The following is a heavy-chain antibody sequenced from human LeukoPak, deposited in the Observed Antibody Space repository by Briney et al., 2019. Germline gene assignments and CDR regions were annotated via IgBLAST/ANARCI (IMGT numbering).Heavy chain of an antibody. CDR2: IRGDGSEK. V-gene: IGHV3-7*01. CDR3: SGTTVGTPGVV. CDR1: GFTFSSYA. D-gene: IGHD4-11*01. Sequence: GGSLRLSCAASGFTFSSYAMSWVRQAPGKGLEWLANIRGDGSEKYYVDSVKGRFTISRDNAKNSLYLQMNSLRAEDTAVYYCSGTTVGTPGVVRGQGVLVTVSS. J-gene: IGHJ4*02.